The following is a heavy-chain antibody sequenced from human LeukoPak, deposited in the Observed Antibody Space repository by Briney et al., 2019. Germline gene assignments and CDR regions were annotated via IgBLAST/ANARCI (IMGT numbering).Heavy chain of an antibody. Sequence: GGSLRLSCAASGFTFRDYYMSWIRQAPGKGLEWVSYISSSGSTIYYADSVKGRFTISRDNAKNSLYLQMNSLRAEDTAVYYCARRGPRIAVADYYYAMDVWGQGTTVTVSS. D-gene: IGHD6-19*01. J-gene: IGHJ6*02. CDR1: GFTFRDYY. CDR3: ARRGPRIAVADYYYAMDV. CDR2: ISSSGSTI. V-gene: IGHV3-11*01.